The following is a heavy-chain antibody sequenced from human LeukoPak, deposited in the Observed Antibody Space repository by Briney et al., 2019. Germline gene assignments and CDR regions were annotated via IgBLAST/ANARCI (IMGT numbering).Heavy chain of an antibody. CDR3: VRGWAPRGEKSSFAS. V-gene: IGHV4-4*07. CDR2: IFASGST. CDR1: GASINSDY. D-gene: IGHD3-10*01. J-gene: IGHJ4*02. Sequence: SETRSLTCTVSGASINSDYWTWVRQVAGKGLEWIGRIFASGSTNYNPYLRSRITMSVDTSKNQFSLDLSSVTAADTGVYYCVRGWAPRGEKSSFASWGQGTLVTVSS.